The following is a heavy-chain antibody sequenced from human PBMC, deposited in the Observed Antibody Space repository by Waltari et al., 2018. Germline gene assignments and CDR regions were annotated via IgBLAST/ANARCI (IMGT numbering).Heavy chain of an antibody. V-gene: IGHV1-46*01. CDR2: SNPRSGST. Sequence: QVQLVQSGAEVKKPGASVKVSCKASGYTFTSYYMHWVRQAPGQGLEWMGISNPRSGSTSYAKSYQGRVTMTRDTSTSTVNMALSSLICEHTSVYYCARDSALGIAVSGTVAFDYWGQGTLVTVSS. CDR3: ARDSALGIAVSGTVAFDY. CDR1: GYTFTSYY. J-gene: IGHJ4*02. D-gene: IGHD6-19*01.